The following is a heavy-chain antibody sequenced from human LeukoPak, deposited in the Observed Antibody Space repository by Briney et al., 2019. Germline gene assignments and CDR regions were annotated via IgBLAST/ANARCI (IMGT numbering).Heavy chain of an antibody. J-gene: IGHJ3*02. CDR3: ARDGSRDYGSGSYYNVGAFDI. Sequence: GGSLRLSCAASGFTFSSYSMNWVRQARGKGLEWVSSISSISIYIYYADSVKGRFTISRDNAKNSLYLQMNSLRAEDTAVYYCARDGSRDYGSGSYYNVGAFDIWGPGTMVTVSS. CDR1: GFTFSSYS. CDR2: ISSISIYI. V-gene: IGHV3-21*01. D-gene: IGHD3-10*01.